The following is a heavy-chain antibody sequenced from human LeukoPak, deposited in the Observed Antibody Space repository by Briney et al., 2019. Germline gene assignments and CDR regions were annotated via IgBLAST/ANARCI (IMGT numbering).Heavy chain of an antibody. D-gene: IGHD3-3*01. Sequence: GGSLRLSCAASGFIFDDYAMYWVRQAPGKGLEWVSSISWNSGSRVYADSVKGRFTISRDNAKNSLYLQMDSLRAEDTAVYYCARFPDFWSGYSMDVWGKGTTVTVSS. V-gene: IGHV3-9*01. CDR3: ARFPDFWSGYSMDV. CDR1: GFIFDDYA. CDR2: ISWNSGSR. J-gene: IGHJ6*03.